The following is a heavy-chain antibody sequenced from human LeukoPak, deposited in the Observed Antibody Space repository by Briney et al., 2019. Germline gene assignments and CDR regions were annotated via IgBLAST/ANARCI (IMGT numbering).Heavy chain of an antibody. V-gene: IGHV3-7*01. CDR2: IKQDGSEK. Sequence: GGSLRLSCAASGFTFSSYWMTWVRQAPGKGLEWVANIKQDGSEKYYVDSVKGRFTISRDNAKNSLFLQMNSLRAEDTAVYYCARDRGGYDFWSGYRTSGAFDIWGQGTMVTVSS. CDR3: ARDRGGYDFWSGYRTSGAFDI. J-gene: IGHJ3*02. CDR1: GFTFSSYW. D-gene: IGHD3-3*01.